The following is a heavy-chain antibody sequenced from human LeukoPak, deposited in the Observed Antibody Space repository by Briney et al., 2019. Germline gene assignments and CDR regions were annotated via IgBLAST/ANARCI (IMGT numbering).Heavy chain of an antibody. V-gene: IGHV3-48*01. CDR2: ISSSGSTI. J-gene: IGHJ3*02. CDR1: GFTFDGYG. CDR3: ARSRATYAFDI. D-gene: IGHD5-12*01. Sequence: GGSLRLSCAASGFTFDGYGMSWVRQAPGKGLEWVSYISSSGSTIYYADSVKGQFTISRDNAMNSLYLQMNSLRAEDTAVYYCARSRATYAFDIWGQGTMVTVSS.